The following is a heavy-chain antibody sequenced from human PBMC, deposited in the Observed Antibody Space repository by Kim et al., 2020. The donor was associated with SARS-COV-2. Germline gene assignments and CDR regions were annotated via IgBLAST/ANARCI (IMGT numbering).Heavy chain of an antibody. J-gene: IGHJ4*02. V-gene: IGHV3-15*01. CDR3: TTSPRRGSWYSLRPY. Sequence: GGSLRLSCAASGFTFSNAWMSWVRQAPGKGLEWVGRIKSKTDGGTTDYAAPVKGRFTISRDDSKNTLYLQMNSLKTEDTAVYYCTTSPRRGSWYSLRPYWGQGTLVTVSS. CDR2: IKSKTDGGTT. CDR1: GFTFSNAW. D-gene: IGHD6-13*01.